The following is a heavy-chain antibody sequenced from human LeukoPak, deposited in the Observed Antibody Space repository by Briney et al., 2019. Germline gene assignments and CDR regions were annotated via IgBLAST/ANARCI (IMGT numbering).Heavy chain of an antibody. J-gene: IGHJ4*02. CDR1: GGSISSGDYY. V-gene: IGHV4-30-4*01. D-gene: IGHD5-18*01. CDR2: IYYSGST. CDR3: ARVDTAMVHGYYFDY. Sequence: SETLSLTCTVSGGSISSGDYYWSWIRQPPGKGLEWIGHIYYSGSTYYNPSLKSRVTISVDTSKNQFSLKLSSVTAADTAVYYCARVDTAMVHGYYFDYWGQGTLVTVSS.